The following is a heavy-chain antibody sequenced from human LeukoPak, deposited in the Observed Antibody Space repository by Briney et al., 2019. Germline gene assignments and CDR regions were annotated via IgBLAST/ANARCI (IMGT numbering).Heavy chain of an antibody. V-gene: IGHV5-51*01. J-gene: IGHJ4*02. CDR2: IYPGDSDT. CDR1: GYSFTNYW. Sequence: GESLKISCKGSGYSFTNYWIGWVRQMPGKGLEWMGMIYPGDSDTRYSPSFQGQVTISADKSITTAYLQWSSLKASDTAMYYCAGGIVVVEAVTQAKLKKRIPGFDYWGQGTLVTVSS. CDR3: AGGIVVVEAVTQAKLKKRIPGFDY. D-gene: IGHD2-15*01.